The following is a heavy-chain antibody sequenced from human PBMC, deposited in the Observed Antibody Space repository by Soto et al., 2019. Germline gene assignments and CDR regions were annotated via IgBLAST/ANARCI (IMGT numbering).Heavy chain of an antibody. CDR1: GVAIRSYF. Sequence: PSETLSLTFTVSGVAIRSYFWACIRQPPGNGLEWIGSTYYTADTKYNPSLESRATISSDPSKKQFSLRLGPATAADTALYYCAGSKTRDFGFDYWGQGALVTVSS. J-gene: IGHJ4*02. CDR3: AGSKTRDFGFDY. D-gene: IGHD3-10*01. V-gene: IGHV4-59*01. CDR2: TYYTADT.